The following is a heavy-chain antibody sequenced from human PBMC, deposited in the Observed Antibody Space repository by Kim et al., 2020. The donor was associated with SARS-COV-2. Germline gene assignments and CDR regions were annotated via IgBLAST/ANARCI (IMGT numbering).Heavy chain of an antibody. V-gene: IGHV3-74*01. CDR2: ISSDGSAT. CDR3: VLNIVGTIAH. CDR1: GFTFSDYW. D-gene: IGHD1-26*01. Sequence: GGSLRLSCAASGFTFSDYWMHWVRKVPGKGLVWVSRISSDGSATTYADSVKVRFTISRDNAKNTLFLQMNSLRAEDTAVYYCVLNIVGTIAHWGQGALVTVSS. J-gene: IGHJ4*02.